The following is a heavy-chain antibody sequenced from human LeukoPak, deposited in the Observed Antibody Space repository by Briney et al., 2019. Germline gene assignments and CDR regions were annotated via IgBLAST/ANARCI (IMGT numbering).Heavy chain of an antibody. J-gene: IGHJ4*02. CDR1: GFTFSSYS. CDR3: ARDGSTVTNYYFDY. CDR2: ISSSSTYI. Sequence: GGSLRLSCAASGFTFSSYSMNWVRQAPGKGLEWVSSISSSSTYIYYADSVKGRFTISRDNAKNSLYLQMNSLRAEDTAVYYCARDGSTVTNYYFDYWGQGTLVTVSS. V-gene: IGHV3-21*01. D-gene: IGHD4-11*01.